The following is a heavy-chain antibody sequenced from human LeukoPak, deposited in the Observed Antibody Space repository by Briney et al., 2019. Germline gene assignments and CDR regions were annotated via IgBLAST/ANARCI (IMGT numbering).Heavy chain of an antibody. J-gene: IGHJ6*03. D-gene: IGHD2-2*01. CDR1: GFTFSSYA. CDR3: ARGPYCSSTSCYVYSYHMDV. Sequence: GGSLRLSCAASGFTFSSYAMHWVRQAPGKGLEYVSAISSNGGSTYYANSVKGRFTISRDNSKNTLYLQMGSLRAEDMAVYYCARGPYCSSTSCYVYSYHMDVWGKGTTVTVSS. V-gene: IGHV3-64*01. CDR2: ISSNGGST.